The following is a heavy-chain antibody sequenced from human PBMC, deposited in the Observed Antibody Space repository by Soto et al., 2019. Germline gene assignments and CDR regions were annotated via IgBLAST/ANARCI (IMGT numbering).Heavy chain of an antibody. J-gene: IGHJ4*02. CDR2: IWYDGSKQ. Sequence: QVQLVESGGGVVQPGRSLRLSCAASGFTLIRNAMHWVRQAPGKGLEWVAVIWYDGSKQYYAESVKGRFTISRDVSKNTVYLQMNSLRAEDTAVYFCARDAFYNYFESWGQGTLVIVSS. CDR3: ARDAFYNYFES. D-gene: IGHD4-4*01. CDR1: GFTLIRNA. V-gene: IGHV3-33*01.